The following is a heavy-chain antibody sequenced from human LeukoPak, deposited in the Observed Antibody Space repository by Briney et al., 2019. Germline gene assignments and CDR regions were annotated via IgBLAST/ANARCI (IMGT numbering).Heavy chain of an antibody. CDR2: ISAYNGNT. V-gene: IGHV1-18*01. J-gene: IGHJ6*03. CDR3: AGGPIIDIVVIPAAADYYHMDV. D-gene: IGHD2-2*01. CDR1: GYTFTSYG. Sequence: ASVKVSCKASGYTFTSYGISWVRQAPGQGLEWMGWISAYNGNTNYAQKLQGRVIMTTDSSTSTAYRELRSLRSDDTAVYYCAGGPIIDIVVIPAAADYYHMDVWGKGTTVTVSS.